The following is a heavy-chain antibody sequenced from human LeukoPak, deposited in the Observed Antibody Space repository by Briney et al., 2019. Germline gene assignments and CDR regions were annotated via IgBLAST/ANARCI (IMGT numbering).Heavy chain of an antibody. Sequence: GRSLRLSCAASGFTFDDYAMHWVRQAPGKGLEWVSGISWNSGSIGYADSVKGRFTISRDNAKNSLYLQMNSLRAEDTALYYCAKVERYFDWLSPPSVWGQGTLVTVSS. CDR1: GFTFDDYA. CDR2: ISWNSGSI. D-gene: IGHD3-9*01. CDR3: AKVERYFDWLSPPSV. J-gene: IGHJ4*02. V-gene: IGHV3-9*01.